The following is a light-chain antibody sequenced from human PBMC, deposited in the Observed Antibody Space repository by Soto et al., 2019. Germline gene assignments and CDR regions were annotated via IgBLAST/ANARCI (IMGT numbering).Light chain of an antibody. Sequence: EIVLTQSPGTLSLSPEERATLSCRASQSVSNYLSCYQKKVGQAPRILIYGASNRATGTTARFSGGGSGTDFTLPINRMEAEVFVGDCCQQDGDAPLTFVGGTKLEIK. CDR2: GAS. CDR1: QSVSNY. J-gene: IGKJ4*02. CDR3: QQDGDAPLT. V-gene: IGKV3-20*01.